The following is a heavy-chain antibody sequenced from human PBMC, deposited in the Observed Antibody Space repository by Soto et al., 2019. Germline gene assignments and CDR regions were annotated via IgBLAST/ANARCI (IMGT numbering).Heavy chain of an antibody. CDR2: ISYDGSNK. Sequence: ESGGGVVQPGRSLRLSCAASGFTFSSYGMHWVRQAPGKGLEWVAVISYDGSNKYYADSVKGRFTISRDNSKNTLYLQMNSLRAEDTAVYYCAKDPFCSGGSCFYYFDYWGQGTLVTVSS. V-gene: IGHV3-30*18. D-gene: IGHD2-15*01. CDR3: AKDPFCSGGSCFYYFDY. CDR1: GFTFSSYG. J-gene: IGHJ4*02.